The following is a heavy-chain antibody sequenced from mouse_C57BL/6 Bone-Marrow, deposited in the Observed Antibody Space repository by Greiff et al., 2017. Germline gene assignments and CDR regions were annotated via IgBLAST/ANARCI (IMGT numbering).Heavy chain of an antibody. V-gene: IGHV1-26*01. CDR2: INPNNGGT. D-gene: IGHD1-1*01. CDR1: GYTFTDYY. J-gene: IGHJ2*01. Sequence: VQLQQSGPELVKPGASVKISCKASGYTFTDYYMNWVKQSHGKSLEWIGDINPNNGGTSYNQKFKGKATLTVDKSSSTAYMELRSLTSEDSAVYYCAREHYGSPDYWGQGTTLTVSS. CDR3: AREHYGSPDY.